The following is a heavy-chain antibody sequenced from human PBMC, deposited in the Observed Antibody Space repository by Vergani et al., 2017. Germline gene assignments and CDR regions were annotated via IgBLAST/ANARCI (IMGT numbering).Heavy chain of an antibody. D-gene: IGHD5-18*01. CDR3: ARGLVVVDTANWFDP. Sequence: QVQLQESGPGLVKPSETLSLTCTVSGGSVSSGSYYWSWIRQPPGKGLEWIGYIYYSGSTNYNPSLKSRVTISVDTSKNQFSLKLSSVTAADTAVYYCARGLVVVDTANWFDPWGQGTLVTVSS. CDR2: IYYSGST. J-gene: IGHJ5*02. CDR1: GGSVSSGSYY. V-gene: IGHV4-61*01.